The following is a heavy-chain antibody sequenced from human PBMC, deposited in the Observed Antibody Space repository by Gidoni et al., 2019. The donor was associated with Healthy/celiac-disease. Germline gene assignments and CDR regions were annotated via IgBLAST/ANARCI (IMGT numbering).Heavy chain of an antibody. J-gene: IGHJ4*02. CDR2: INHSGST. D-gene: IGHD4-17*01. CDR1: GGSFSGYY. Sequence: QVQLQQWGAGLLKPSETLSLTCAVYGGSFSGYYWSWIRQPPGKGLEWIGEINHSGSTNYNPSLKSRVTISVDTSKNQFSLKLSSVTAADTAVYYCARGVRGDYVWALGELDYWGQGTLVTVSS. CDR3: ARGVRGDYVWALGELDY. V-gene: IGHV4-34*01.